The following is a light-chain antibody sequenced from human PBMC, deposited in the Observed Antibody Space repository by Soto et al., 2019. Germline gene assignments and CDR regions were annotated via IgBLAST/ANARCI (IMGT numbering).Light chain of an antibody. CDR3: QSFDGSVSCLV. CDR1: SSNVGAGYD. CDR2: GNS. J-gene: IGLJ2*01. Sequence: QSVLTQPPSASGAPGQRVTISCTGSSSNVGAGYDVYWYQQLPGIAPKLIIYGNSNRPSGVPDRFSGSKSATSASLAITGLEAEDAAAYSWQSFDGSVSCLVFGGGTKLTVL. V-gene: IGLV1-40*01.